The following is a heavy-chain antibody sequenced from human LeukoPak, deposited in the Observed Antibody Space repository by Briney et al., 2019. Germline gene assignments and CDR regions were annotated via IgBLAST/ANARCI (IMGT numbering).Heavy chain of an antibody. V-gene: IGHV3-48*04. Sequence: GGSLRLSCAASGFTFSSYWMNWIRQTPGKGLEWVSYISSSGSTIYYAGSVKGRFTISRDNAKNSLYLQMNSLRAEDTAVYYCARDWRYYYDSSGYLHFDYWGQGTLVTVSS. CDR3: ARDWRYYYDSSGYLHFDY. J-gene: IGHJ4*02. D-gene: IGHD3-22*01. CDR2: ISSSGSTI. CDR1: GFTFSSYW.